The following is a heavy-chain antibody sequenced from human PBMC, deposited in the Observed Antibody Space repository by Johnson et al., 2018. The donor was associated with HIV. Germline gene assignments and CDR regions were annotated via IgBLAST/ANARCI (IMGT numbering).Heavy chain of an antibody. J-gene: IGHJ3*02. CDR3: ARDSDSHYAFDI. CDR1: GFTFSNYA. Sequence: VQLVESGGGVVQPGRSLRLSCAASGFTFSNYAMHWVRQAPGKGLEWVAVISYDGSNKYYGDSVKGRLTISRDNSKNTLYLQMNSLRAEDTAVYYCARDSDSHYAFDIWGQGTMVTVSS. CDR2: ISYDGSNK. V-gene: IGHV3-30*04. D-gene: IGHD3-22*01.